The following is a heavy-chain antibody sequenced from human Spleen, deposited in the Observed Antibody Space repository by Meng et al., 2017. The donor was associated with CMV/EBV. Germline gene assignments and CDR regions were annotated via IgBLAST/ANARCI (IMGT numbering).Heavy chain of an antibody. D-gene: IGHD2-8*01. CDR3: ARDADFYCTNGVCYQESVGWFDP. Sequence: ASVKVSCKASGYTFTSYDINWVRQATGQGLEWMGWMNPNSGNTGYAQKFQGRVTMTSNTSISTAYMELSSLRSEDTAVYYCARDADFYCTNGVCYQESVGWFDPWGQGTLVTVSS. CDR1: GYTFTSYD. CDR2: MNPNSGNT. J-gene: IGHJ5*02. V-gene: IGHV1-8*01.